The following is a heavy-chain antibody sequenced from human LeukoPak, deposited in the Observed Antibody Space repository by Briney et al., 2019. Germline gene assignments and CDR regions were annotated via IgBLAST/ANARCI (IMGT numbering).Heavy chain of an antibody. CDR3: ARGSTARYYYDSSGYYRGAVDY. CDR2: IIPIFGTA. Sequence: SVKVSCKASGGTFSSYAISWVRQAPGQGLEWMGGIIPIFGTANYAQKFQGRVTMTTDTSTSTAYMELRSLRSDDTAVYYCARGSTARYYYDSSGYYRGAVDYWGQGTLVTISS. D-gene: IGHD3-22*01. J-gene: IGHJ4*02. CDR1: GGTFSSYA. V-gene: IGHV1-69*05.